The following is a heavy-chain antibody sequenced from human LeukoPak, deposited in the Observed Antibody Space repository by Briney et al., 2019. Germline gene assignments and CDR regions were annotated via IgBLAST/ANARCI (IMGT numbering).Heavy chain of an antibody. CDR3: ARFSTTTLPYFDY. V-gene: IGHV3-53*01. D-gene: IGHD4-17*01. CDR2: IYSGGST. CDR1: GFTVSRNY. Sequence: PGGSLRLSCAASGFTVSRNYMSWVRQAPGKGLEWVSVIYSGGSTYYADSVKGRFTISRDNSKNTLYLQMNSLRAEDTAVYYCARFSTTTLPYFDYWGQGTLVTVSS. J-gene: IGHJ4*02.